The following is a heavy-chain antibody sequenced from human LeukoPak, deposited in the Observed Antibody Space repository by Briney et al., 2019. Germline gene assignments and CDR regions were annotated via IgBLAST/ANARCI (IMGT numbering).Heavy chain of an antibody. CDR1: GFTLSIYG. D-gene: IGHD3-10*01. V-gene: IGHV3-33*01. J-gene: IGHJ6*02. Sequence: GGSLRLSCAASGFTLSIYGMHWVRQAPGKGLEWVAVIWYDGSNKYYADSVKGRFTISRDNSKNTLYLQMNSLRAEDTAVYYCARDIVRRYYYYGMDVWGQGTTVTVSS. CDR3: ARDIVRRYYYYGMDV. CDR2: IWYDGSNK.